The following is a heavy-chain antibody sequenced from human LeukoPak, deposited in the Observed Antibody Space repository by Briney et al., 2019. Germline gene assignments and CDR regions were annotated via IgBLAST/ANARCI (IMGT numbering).Heavy chain of an antibody. CDR3: ARWAVVVPAARVGRSWFDP. CDR2: MNPNSGNT. CDR1: GYTFTSYD. Sequence: ASVTVSCAASGYTFTSYDINWVRQATGQGIEWMGWMNPNSGNTGYAQKFQGRVTMTRNTSISTAYMELSSLRSEDTAVYYCARWAVVVPAARVGRSWFDPWGQGTLVTVSS. V-gene: IGHV1-8*01. D-gene: IGHD2-2*01. J-gene: IGHJ5*02.